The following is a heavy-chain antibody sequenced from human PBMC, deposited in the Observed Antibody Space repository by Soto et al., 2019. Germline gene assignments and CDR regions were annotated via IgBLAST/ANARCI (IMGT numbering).Heavy chain of an antibody. CDR2: ISGSGGST. J-gene: IGHJ4*02. CDR1: GFTFSSYA. D-gene: IGHD3-10*01. CDR3: AKCSDYYGSGSDTWELV. V-gene: IGHV3-23*01. Sequence: EVQLLESGGGLVQPGGSLRLSCAASGFTFSSYAMSWVRQAPGKGLEWVSAISGSGGSTYYADSVKGRFTISRDNSKNTLYLQMDSLRAEDTAVYYCAKCSDYYGSGSDTWELVWGQGTLVTVSS.